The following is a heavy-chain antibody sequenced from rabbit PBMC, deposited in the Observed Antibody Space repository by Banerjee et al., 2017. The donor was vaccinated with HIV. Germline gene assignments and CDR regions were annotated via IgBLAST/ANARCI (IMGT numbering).Heavy chain of an antibody. CDR3: ARDLAGVIGWNFNL. CDR2: IYAGSSGST. CDR1: GFSFSSSYW. J-gene: IGHJ4*01. Sequence: QEQLEESGGDLVKPEGSLTLTCTASGFSFSSSYWIYWVRQAPGKGLEWIACIYAGSSGSTQYANWAKGRFTISKISSTTVTLQMTSLTAADTATYFCARDLAGVIGWNFNLWGQGTLVTVS. D-gene: IGHD4-1*01. V-gene: IGHV1S45*01.